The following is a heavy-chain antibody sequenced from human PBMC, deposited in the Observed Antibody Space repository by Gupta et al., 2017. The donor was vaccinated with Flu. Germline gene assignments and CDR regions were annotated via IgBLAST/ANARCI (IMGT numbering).Heavy chain of an antibody. Sequence: EVQLLESGVGLVHPGGSLSLSCAASGFTFSSYAMSWVRQAPGKGLEWVSAISGSGGSTYYADSVKGRFTISRDNSKNTLYLQMNSLRAEDTAVDYCAKDRRIRGYDLGDYWGQGTRGTVAA. CDR1: GFTFSSYA. CDR3: AKDRRIRGYDLGDY. D-gene: IGHD5-12*01. CDR2: ISGSGGST. V-gene: IGHV3-23*01. J-gene: IGHJ4*02.